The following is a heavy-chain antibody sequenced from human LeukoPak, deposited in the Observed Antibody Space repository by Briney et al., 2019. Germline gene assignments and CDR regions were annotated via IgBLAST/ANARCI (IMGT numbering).Heavy chain of an antibody. CDR1: GYSFTGYY. J-gene: IGHJ4*02. V-gene: IGHV1-2*02. D-gene: IGHD2-15*01. CDR3: ARVSTGGYSSSAY. Sequence: ASVKVSCKASGYSFTGYYMHWVRQAPGQGLECMGWINPNSGGTNYAPKFQGRVTMTRDTSISTAYMELSRLTSDDTAVYYCARVSTGGYSSSAYWGQGTPVTVS. CDR2: INPNSGGT.